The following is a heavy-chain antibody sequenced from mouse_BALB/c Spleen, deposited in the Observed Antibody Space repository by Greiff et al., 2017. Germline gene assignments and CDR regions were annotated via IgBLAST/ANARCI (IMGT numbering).Heavy chain of an antibody. Sequence: EVKLEESGAELVKPGASVKLSCTASGFNIKDTYMHWVKQRPEQGLEWIGRIDPANGNTKYDPKFQGKATITADTSSNTAYLQLSSLTSEDTAVYYCARYPFAPYYAMDYWGQGTSVTVSS. V-gene: IGHV14-3*02. CDR3: ARYPFAPYYAMDY. J-gene: IGHJ4*01. CDR1: GFNIKDTY. CDR2: IDPANGNT.